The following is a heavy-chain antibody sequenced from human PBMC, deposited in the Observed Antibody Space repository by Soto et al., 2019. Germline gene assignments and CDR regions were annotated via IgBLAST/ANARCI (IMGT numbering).Heavy chain of an antibody. CDR2: IWYDGSNK. D-gene: IGHD5-12*01. J-gene: IGHJ6*02. V-gene: IGHV3-33*01. CDR1: GFTFSSYG. CDR3: ARDNPRDSGYPLAV. Sequence: PGGSLRLSCAASGFTFSSYGMHWVRQAPGKGLEWVAVIWYDGSNKYYADSVKGRFTISRDNSKNTLYLQMNSLRAEDTAVYYCARDNPRDSGYPLAVWGQGTTVTVSS.